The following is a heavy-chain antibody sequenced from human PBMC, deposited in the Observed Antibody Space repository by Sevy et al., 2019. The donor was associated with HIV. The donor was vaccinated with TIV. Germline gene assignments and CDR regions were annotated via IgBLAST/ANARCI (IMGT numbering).Heavy chain of an antibody. CDR1: GFTFSSAW. J-gene: IGHJ6*02. V-gene: IGHV3-15*01. Sequence: GGSLRLSCTASGFTFSSAWMSWVRQAPGKGLEWVGRIKSEFDGGAIDYAAPVKGRFSISREDSKNSVYLQMNRLKTEDTAVYYCITDPAYRGYDEEVINYYFYGMDVWSQGTTVTVSS. D-gene: IGHD5-12*01. CDR3: ITDPAYRGYDEEVINYYFYGMDV. CDR2: IKSEFDGGAI.